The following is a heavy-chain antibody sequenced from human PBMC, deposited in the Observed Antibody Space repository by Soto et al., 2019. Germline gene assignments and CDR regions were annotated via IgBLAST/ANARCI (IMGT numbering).Heavy chain of an antibody. V-gene: IGHV3-23*01. CDR1: GFICSSYD. CDR2: ILVGGST. D-gene: IGHD2-8*02. CDR3: AKASATGGGAFEI. J-gene: IGHJ3*02. Sequence: PGGSLRLSCAVSGFICSSYDMSWVRQAPGKGLEWVSTILVGGSTHYEDSVKGRFTISRDTSKNTVYLQMNSLTAGDTAVYYCAKASATGGGAFEICGQETMVTVSS.